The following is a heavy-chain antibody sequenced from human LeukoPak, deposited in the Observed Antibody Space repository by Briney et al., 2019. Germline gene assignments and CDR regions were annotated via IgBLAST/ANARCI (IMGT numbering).Heavy chain of an antibody. V-gene: IGHV1-18*01. CDR3: ARDDRRDGHSGEPAY. Sequence: ASVKVSCKASGYTFTSYGISWVRQAPGQGLEWMGWISAYNGNTNYAQKLQGRVTMTTDTSTSTAYMELRSLRSDDTAVYYCARDDRRDGHSGEPAYWGQGTLVTVSS. CDR2: ISAYNGNT. J-gene: IGHJ4*02. CDR1: GYTFTSYG. D-gene: IGHD1-14*01.